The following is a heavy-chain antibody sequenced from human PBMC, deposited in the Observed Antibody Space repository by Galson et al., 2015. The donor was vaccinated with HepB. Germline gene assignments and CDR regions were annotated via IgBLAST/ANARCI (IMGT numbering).Heavy chain of an antibody. CDR2: FDPEDGET. CDR3: ARGPSVTTWGVYYSDY. D-gene: IGHD4-17*01. CDR1: GYTLTELS. J-gene: IGHJ4*02. V-gene: IGHV1-24*01. Sequence: SVKVSCKVSGYTLTELSMHWVRQAPGKGLEWMGGFDPEDGETIYAQKFQGRVTMTEDTSTDTAYMELSSLRSEDTAVYYCARGPSVTTWGVYYSDYWGQGTLVTVSS.